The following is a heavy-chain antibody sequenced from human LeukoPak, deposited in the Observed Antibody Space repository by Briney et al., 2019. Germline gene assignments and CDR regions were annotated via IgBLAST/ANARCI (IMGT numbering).Heavy chain of an antibody. CDR2: ISSSSSYI. CDR1: GFTFSSYS. V-gene: IGHV3-21*01. Sequence: GGSLRLSCAASGFTFSSYSMNWVRQVPGKGLEWVSSISSSSSYIYYADSVKGRFTISRDNAKNSLYLQMNSLRAEDTAVYYCARDRSGSYDFDYWGQGTLVTVSS. CDR3: ARDRSGSYDFDY. J-gene: IGHJ4*02. D-gene: IGHD1-26*01.